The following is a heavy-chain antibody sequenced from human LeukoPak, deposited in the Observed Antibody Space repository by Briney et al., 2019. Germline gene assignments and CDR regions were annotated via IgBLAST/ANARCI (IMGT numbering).Heavy chain of an antibody. V-gene: IGHV3-23*01. CDR1: GFTFSNYA. CDR3: AKGGWGTVLDY. CDR2: ISGSGDST. J-gene: IGHJ4*02. D-gene: IGHD3-16*01. Sequence: GGSLRLSCAASGFTFSNYAMPWVRQAPGKGLEWVSTISGSGDSTYYSGSVKGRFTISRDNSENTLYLQLNSLRAEDTAVYYCAKGGWGTVLDYWGQGTLVTVSP.